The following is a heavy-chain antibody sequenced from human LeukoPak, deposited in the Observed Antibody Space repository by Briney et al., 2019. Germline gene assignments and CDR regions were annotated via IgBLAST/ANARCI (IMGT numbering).Heavy chain of an antibody. Sequence: PSETLSLTCTVSGGSISSYYWSWIRQPAGKGLEWIGHIYTNGRTNYNPSLKSRVTMSVDTSKNQFSLKLSSVTDADTAVYYCARSSGYYNAFDYWGQGTLVTVSS. V-gene: IGHV4-4*07. CDR1: GGSISSYY. D-gene: IGHD3-3*01. CDR3: ARSSGYYNAFDY. J-gene: IGHJ4*02. CDR2: IYTNGRT.